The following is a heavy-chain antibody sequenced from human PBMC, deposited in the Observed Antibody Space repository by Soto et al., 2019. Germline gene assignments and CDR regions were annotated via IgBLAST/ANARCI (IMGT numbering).Heavy chain of an antibody. CDR1: GGSISSGGFY. CDR2: IYHSGNS. CDR3: ARAYIVVVPAPRNWFAP. Sequence: SETLSLTCTVSGGSISSGGFYWSCIRHPPGKGLECIGYIYHSGNSYYNPSLKSRVTISVDTSKNQFSLQLSSVTAADTAVYYCARAYIVVVPAPRNWFAPWGQGTLVTVS. D-gene: IGHD2-2*01. V-gene: IGHV4-30-4*01. J-gene: IGHJ5*02.